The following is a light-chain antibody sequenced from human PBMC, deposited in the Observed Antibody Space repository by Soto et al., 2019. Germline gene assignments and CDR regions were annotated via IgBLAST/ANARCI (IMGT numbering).Light chain of an antibody. CDR2: KAS. CDR1: QSIRSW. J-gene: IGKJ1*01. V-gene: IGKV1-5*03. Sequence: DIQMTQSPSTLSASVGDRVTITCRASQSIRSWLAWYQQKPGKAPKLLIYKASSLESGVPSRFSGSGSGTEFTLPISSLQHDDIATYYCQQYTSYSWTFGQGTKVEIK. CDR3: QQYTSYSWT.